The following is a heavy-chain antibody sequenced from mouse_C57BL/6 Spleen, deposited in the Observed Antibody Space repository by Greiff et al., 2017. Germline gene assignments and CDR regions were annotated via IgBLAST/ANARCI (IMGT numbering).Heavy chain of an antibody. J-gene: IGHJ3*01. CDR2: ISYDGSN. CDR1: GYSITSGYY. V-gene: IGHV3-6*01. CDR3: ARAMGYYDYSWFAY. Sequence: EVKLMESGPGLVKPSQSLSLTCSVTGYSITSGYYWNWIRQFPGNKLEWMGYISYDGSNNYNPSLKNRISITRDTSKNQFILKLNSVTTEDTATYYCARAMGYYDYSWFAYWGQGTLVTVSA. D-gene: IGHD2-4*01.